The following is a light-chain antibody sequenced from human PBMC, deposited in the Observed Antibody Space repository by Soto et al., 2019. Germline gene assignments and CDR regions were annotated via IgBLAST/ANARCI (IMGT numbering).Light chain of an antibody. CDR2: NNN. CDR1: RSNIGNNA. V-gene: IGLV1-44*01. J-gene: IGLJ3*02. CDR3: ATWDDSLNARGV. Sequence: QPVLTLTPSASGTPGQTVTISCSGSRSNIGNNAVSWYQQFPGTAPKLLIYNNNQRPSGVPDRFSGSKSGTSASLAISGLQSEDEADYYCATWDDSLNARGVFGAGTKLTVL.